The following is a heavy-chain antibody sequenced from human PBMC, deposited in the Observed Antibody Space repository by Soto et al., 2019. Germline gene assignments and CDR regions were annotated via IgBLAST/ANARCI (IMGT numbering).Heavy chain of an antibody. CDR3: VKEGYYDILTGYYLDY. CDR1: GFTFSSYA. V-gene: IGHV3-64D*06. D-gene: IGHD3-9*01. CDR2: ISSNGGST. Sequence: ESGGGLVQPGGSLRLSCSASGFTFSSYAMHWVRQAPGKGLEYVSAISSNGGSTYYADSVKGRFTISRDNSKNTLYLQMSSLRAEDTAVYYCVKEGYYDILTGYYLDYWGQGTLVTVSS. J-gene: IGHJ4*02.